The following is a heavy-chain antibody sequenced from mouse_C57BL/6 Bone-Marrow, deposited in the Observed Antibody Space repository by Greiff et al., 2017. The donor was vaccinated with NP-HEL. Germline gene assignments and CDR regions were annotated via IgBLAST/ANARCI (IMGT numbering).Heavy chain of an antibody. CDR2: IDPENGDT. V-gene: IGHV14-4*01. D-gene: IGHD1-1*01. CDR1: GFNIKDDY. CDR3: TRFPTVVSMDY. J-gene: IGHJ4*01. Sequence: EVQLQQSGAELVRPGASVKLSCTASGFNIKDDYMHWVKQRPEQGLEWIGWIDPENGDTEYASKFQGKATITADTSSNTAYLQLSSLTSEDTAVYYCTRFPTVVSMDYWGQGTSVTVSS.